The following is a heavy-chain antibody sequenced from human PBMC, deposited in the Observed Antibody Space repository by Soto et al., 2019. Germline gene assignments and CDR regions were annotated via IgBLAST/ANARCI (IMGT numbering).Heavy chain of an antibody. Sequence: QVQLVQSGAEVKKPGASVRVSCKASGYTFLTYGHTWVRQAPGQGLEWMGWISPCTGKTNYAQKFQGRLTMTTDTSTSTVYMELRSLTSDDTAVYYCVRDLDGSGSYYTDYWGRGTLVTVSS. J-gene: IGHJ4*02. CDR1: GYTFLTYG. CDR2: ISPCTGKT. V-gene: IGHV1-18*04. D-gene: IGHD3-10*01. CDR3: VRDLDGSGSYYTDY.